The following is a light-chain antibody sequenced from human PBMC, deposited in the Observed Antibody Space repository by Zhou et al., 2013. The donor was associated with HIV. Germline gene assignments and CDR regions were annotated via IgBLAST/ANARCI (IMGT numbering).Light chain of an antibody. J-gene: IGKJ4*01. Sequence: IVLTQSPATLSLSPGERATLSCRASQSVSIYLAWYQQKSGQAPRLLIFGASSRAPGIPDRFSGSGSGTDFTLTISRLEPEDFAVYYCQQYGSSPLTFGGGTRVEIK. CDR3: QQYGSSPLT. CDR2: GAS. V-gene: IGKV3-20*01. CDR1: QSVSIY.